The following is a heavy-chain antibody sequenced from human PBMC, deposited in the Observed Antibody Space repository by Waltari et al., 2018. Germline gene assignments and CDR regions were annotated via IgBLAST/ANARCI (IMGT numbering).Heavy chain of an antibody. Sequence: EVQLVESGGGLAQPGGSLRLSCAASGFTFSNYDMSWVRQAPGKGLEWVSGIRRGGGSTYYADSVKGRFTIYRDNSKSSLYLQMNSLRVEDTAVYYCAKERAYDENSGSDYWGQGTLVTVSS. J-gene: IGHJ4*02. V-gene: IGHV3-23*04. D-gene: IGHD3-22*01. CDR1: GFTFSNYD. CDR2: IRRGGGST. CDR3: AKERAYDENSGSDY.